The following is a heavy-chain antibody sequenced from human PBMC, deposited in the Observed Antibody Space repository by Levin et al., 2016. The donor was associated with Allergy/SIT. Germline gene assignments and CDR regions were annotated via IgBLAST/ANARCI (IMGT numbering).Heavy chain of an antibody. CDR3: AKGNGAGVAFYDFWSAYYFDY. Sequence: GGSLRLSCAASGFTFTDHGMSWVRQAPGKGLEWVSGISGSGGSTYFADSVKGRFTISRDNSKNTVDLQMNSLRAEDTAIYYCAKGNGAGVAFYDFWSAYYFDYWGPGNPGHRLL. CDR2: ISGSGGST. V-gene: IGHV3-23*01. D-gene: IGHD3-3*01. J-gene: IGHJ4*02. CDR1: GFTFTDHG.